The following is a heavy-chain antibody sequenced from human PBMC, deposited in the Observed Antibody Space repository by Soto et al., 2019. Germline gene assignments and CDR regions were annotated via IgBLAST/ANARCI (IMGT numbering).Heavy chain of an antibody. J-gene: IGHJ6*02. CDR1: GGTFSSYA. CDR3: ARSQGGSSSLDIYYYYYYGMDV. Sequence: QVQLVQSGAEVKKPGSSVKVSCKAPGGTFSSYAISWVRQAPGQGLEWMGGIIPIFGTAKYAQKFQGRVTISADESTSTGYMGLSSLRSEDTAVYYCARSQGGSSSLDIYYYYYYGMDVWGQGTTATVSS. D-gene: IGHD2-15*01. CDR2: IIPIFGTA. V-gene: IGHV1-69*01.